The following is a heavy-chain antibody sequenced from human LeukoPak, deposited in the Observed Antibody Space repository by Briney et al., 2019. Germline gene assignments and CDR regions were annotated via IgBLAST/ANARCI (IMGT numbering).Heavy chain of an antibody. CDR1: GYSISSGYY. CDR3: ATRGYSSSLFDP. J-gene: IGHJ5*02. D-gene: IGHD6-13*01. Sequence: SETLSLTCTVSGYSISSGYYWGWIRQPPGKGLEWIGSIYHSGSTYYNPSLKSRVTISVDTSNNQFSLKLSSVTAADTAVYYCATRGYSSSLFDPWGQGTLVTVSS. V-gene: IGHV4-38-2*02. CDR2: IYHSGST.